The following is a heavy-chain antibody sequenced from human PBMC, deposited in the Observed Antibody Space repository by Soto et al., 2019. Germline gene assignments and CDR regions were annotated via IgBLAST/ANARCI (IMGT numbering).Heavy chain of an antibody. V-gene: IGHV4-30-2*01. CDR3: ARGLGYYDYVWGSYRYGNWFDP. Sequence: RSLTCAVSGGSISSGGYSWSWIRQPPGKGLEWIGYIYHSGSTYYNPSLKSRVTISVDRSKNQFSLKLSSVTAADTAVYYCARGLGYYDYVWGSYRYGNWFDPWGQGTLVTVSS. CDR2: IYHSGST. CDR1: GGSISSGGYS. J-gene: IGHJ5*02. D-gene: IGHD3-16*02.